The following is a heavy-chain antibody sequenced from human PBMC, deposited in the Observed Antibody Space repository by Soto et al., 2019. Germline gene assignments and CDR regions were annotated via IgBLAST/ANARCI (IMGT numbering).Heavy chain of an antibody. Sequence: GASGKVSCKASGYSFTSYYMHWVRQAPGQGLEWMGIINPSGGSTSYAQKFQGRVTMTRDTSTSTVYMELSSLRSEDTAVYYCARDDSGSYYNDYYHYRLAVSAQRTTVPVSS. J-gene: IGHJ6*02. V-gene: IGHV1-46*01. D-gene: IGHD1-26*01. CDR3: ARDDSGSYYNDYYHYRLAV. CDR2: INPSGGST. CDR1: GYSFTSYY.